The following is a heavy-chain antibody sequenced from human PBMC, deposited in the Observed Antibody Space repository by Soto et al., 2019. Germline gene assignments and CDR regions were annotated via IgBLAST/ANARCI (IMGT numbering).Heavy chain of an antibody. J-gene: IGHJ4*02. CDR2: IYYSGST. CDR1: GGSISSSSYY. CDR3: ARLVYDSSGYYYAYYFDY. Sequence: SETLSLTCTVSGGSISSSSYYWGWIRQPPGKGLEWIGSIYYSGSTYYNPSLKSRVTISVDTSKNQFSLKLSSVTAADTAVYYCARLVYDSSGYYYAYYFDYWGQGTRVTVSS. V-gene: IGHV4-39*01. D-gene: IGHD3-22*01.